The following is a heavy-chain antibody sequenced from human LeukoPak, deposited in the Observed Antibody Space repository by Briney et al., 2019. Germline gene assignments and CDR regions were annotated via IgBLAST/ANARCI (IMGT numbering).Heavy chain of an antibody. CDR2: INPSGGST. J-gene: IGHJ3*02. Sequence: GASVKVSCKASGYTFTSYYMHWVRQAPGQGLEWMGIINPSGGSTSYAQKFQGRVTMTRDTSTSTVYMELSSLRSEDTAVYYCARRNCSSTSCSRSGAFDIWGQGTMVTVSS. D-gene: IGHD2-2*01. V-gene: IGHV1-46*03. CDR3: ARRNCSSTSCSRSGAFDI. CDR1: GYTFTSYY.